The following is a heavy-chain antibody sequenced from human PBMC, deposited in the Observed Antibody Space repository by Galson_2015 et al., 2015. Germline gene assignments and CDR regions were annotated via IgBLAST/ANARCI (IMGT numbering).Heavy chain of an antibody. Sequence: QSGAEVTKPGESLQISCKGSGYSFSSFWIGWVRQVPGKGLECMGIMYPGDSDTRYSPSFKGQVTISADNSSSTAYLQWSSLKASDTAMYYCARGGVGYHNPVLDYWGQGTLFTVSS. CDR2: MYPGDSDT. CDR1: GYSFSSFW. J-gene: IGHJ4*02. D-gene: IGHD6-13*01. CDR3: ARGGVGYHNPVLDY. V-gene: IGHV5-51*03.